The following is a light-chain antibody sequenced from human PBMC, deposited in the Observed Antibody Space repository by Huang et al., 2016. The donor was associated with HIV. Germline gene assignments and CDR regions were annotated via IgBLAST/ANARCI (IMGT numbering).Light chain of an antibody. V-gene: IGKV3-15*01. CDR3: QQYYNWPPYT. CDR1: QRVSTN. CDR2: GGS. Sequence: EVVMTQSPATLSLSPGERATLSGRASQRVSTNLAWYQQQPGQAPRLLSYGGSTRTTGSPGRFSGGGSGTEFTLTISSRQSEDVVVYYCQQYYNWPPYTFGQGTKLEIK. J-gene: IGKJ2*01.